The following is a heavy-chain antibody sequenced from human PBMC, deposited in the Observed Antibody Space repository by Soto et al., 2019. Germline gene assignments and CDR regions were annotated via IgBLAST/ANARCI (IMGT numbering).Heavy chain of an antibody. CDR1: GFTFSSYS. CDR3: AKQRAGFGSGSDTYYFDY. V-gene: IGHV3-23*01. J-gene: IGHJ4*02. CDR2: ISGGTT. Sequence: PGGSLRLSCAASGFTFSSYSMNWVRQAPGKGLEWVSSISGGTTYYADSVKGRFAVSRDNSNNTLYLQMNSLRAEDTAVYYCAKQRAGFGSGSDTYYFDYWGQGTLVTVSS. D-gene: IGHD3-10*01.